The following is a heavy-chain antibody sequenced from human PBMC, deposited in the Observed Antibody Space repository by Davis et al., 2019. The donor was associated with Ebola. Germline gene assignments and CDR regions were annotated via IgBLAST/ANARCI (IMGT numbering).Heavy chain of an antibody. CDR2: ISSSSSYI. Sequence: PEGSLRLSCAASGFTFSSYAMSWVRQAPGKGLEWVSSISSSSSYIYYADSVKGRFTISRDNAKNSLYLQMNSLRAEDTAVYYCASALRAPTIFGTRVGMDVWGQGTTVTVSS. J-gene: IGHJ6*02. CDR3: ASALRAPTIFGTRVGMDV. CDR1: GFTFSSYA. D-gene: IGHD3-3*01. V-gene: IGHV3-21*01.